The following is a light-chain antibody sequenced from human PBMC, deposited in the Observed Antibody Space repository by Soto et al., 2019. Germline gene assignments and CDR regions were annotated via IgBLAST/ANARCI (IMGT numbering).Light chain of an antibody. J-gene: IGKJ2*03. V-gene: IGKV2-28*01. CDR2: LGS. Sequence: DIVMTQSPLSLPVTPGEPASISCRSSESLLHSNGYNYVDWYLQKPGQSPQLLIYLGSNRASGVPDRFSGSGSGADYTLKISRVEAVDVGVYYCMQGLQTPPGFGRGTKLEIK. CDR1: ESLLHSNGYNY. CDR3: MQGLQTPPG.